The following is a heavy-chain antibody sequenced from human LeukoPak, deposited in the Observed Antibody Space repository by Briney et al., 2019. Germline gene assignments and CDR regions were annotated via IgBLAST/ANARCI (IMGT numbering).Heavy chain of an antibody. V-gene: IGHV4-38-2*02. Sequence: SETLSLTCTLSVYSISSSYFWGWIRQPPGKGLEWIGTSHHSGTTYYSQSLKSRVTISVDTSKNQFSLILTSVTAADTAVYYCARDNLFSGRYSSWGQGTLVTVSS. CDR1: VYSISSSYF. CDR2: SHHSGTT. CDR3: ARDNLFSGRYSS. J-gene: IGHJ5*02. D-gene: IGHD3-10*01.